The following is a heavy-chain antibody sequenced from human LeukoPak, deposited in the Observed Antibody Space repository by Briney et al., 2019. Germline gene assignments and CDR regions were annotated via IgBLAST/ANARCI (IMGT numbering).Heavy chain of an antibody. J-gene: IGHJ6*02. V-gene: IGHV5-51*01. Sequence: GESLKISCQGSGYSFTSHWIAWVRQVPGKGLEWMGIIYPGDSDTRYSPSFRGQVTMSVDKSISTAYLQWSSLKASDSAVHYCARRGTSDSYYVMDVWGQGTTVIVSS. CDR2: IYPGDSDT. D-gene: IGHD1-1*01. CDR3: ARRGTSDSYYVMDV. CDR1: GYSFTSHW.